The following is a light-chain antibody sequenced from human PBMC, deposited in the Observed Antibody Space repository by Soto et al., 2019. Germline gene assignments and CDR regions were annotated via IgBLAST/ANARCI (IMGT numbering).Light chain of an antibody. J-gene: IGLJ1*01. Sequence: QSVLTQPPPASGTPGQRVTISASGSSSNIGSNTVSWYQQVPGTAPKLLIYDNDERPSGVPGRFSGSQSGTSASLAISGLQSEDEDDYYCGTWDDGRNGYVFGPGTKVIVL. CDR1: SSNIGSNT. V-gene: IGLV1-44*01. CDR3: GTWDDGRNGYV. CDR2: DND.